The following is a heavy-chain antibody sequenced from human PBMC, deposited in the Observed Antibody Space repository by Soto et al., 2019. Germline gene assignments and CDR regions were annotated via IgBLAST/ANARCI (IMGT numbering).Heavy chain of an antibody. J-gene: IGHJ4*02. Sequence: QVQLVESGGGVVQPGRSLRLYCAASGFSFSISPMHWVRQAPGKGPGWVALISYDGTNKFYADSVKGRFTISRDNSKSTLYLQLDSLRPEDAAVYYCARAPKTSGGQHWAFNYFDSWGQGTLVTVSS. CDR1: GFSFSISP. V-gene: IGHV3-30-3*01. CDR3: ARAPKTSGGQHWAFNYFDS. CDR2: ISYDGTNK. D-gene: IGHD7-27*01.